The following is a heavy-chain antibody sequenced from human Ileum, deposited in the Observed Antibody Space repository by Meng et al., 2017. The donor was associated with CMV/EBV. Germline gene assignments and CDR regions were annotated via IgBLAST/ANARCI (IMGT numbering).Heavy chain of an antibody. D-gene: IGHD5-12*01. Sequence: SLKISCAASGFTFDDYAMHWVRQAPGKGLEWVSGISWNSGSIGYADSVKGRFTISRDNAKNSLYLQMNSLRAEDTALYYCAKSRAYSGYGEGRGITGEYYYYGMDVWGQGTMVTVSS. V-gene: IGHV3-9*01. J-gene: IGHJ6*02. CDR1: GFTFDDYA. CDR2: ISWNSGSI. CDR3: AKSRAYSGYGEGRGITGEYYYYGMDV.